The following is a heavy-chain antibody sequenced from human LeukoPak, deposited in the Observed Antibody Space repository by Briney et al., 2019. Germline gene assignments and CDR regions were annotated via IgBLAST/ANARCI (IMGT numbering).Heavy chain of an antibody. CDR1: GFTFSDYY. Sequence: KPGGSLRLSCAASGFTFSDYYMSWIRQAPGKGREWVSYISSSGSTIYYADSVKGRFTISTDNAKNTLYLQMNSLTVEDTAVYYCATYRGYPIDYWGQGTLVTVSS. CDR3: ATYRGYPIDY. D-gene: IGHD2-15*01. V-gene: IGHV3-11*04. J-gene: IGHJ4*02. CDR2: ISSSGSTI.